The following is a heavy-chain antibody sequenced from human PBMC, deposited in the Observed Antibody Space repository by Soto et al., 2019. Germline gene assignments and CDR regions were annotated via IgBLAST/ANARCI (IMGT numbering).Heavy chain of an antibody. CDR3: ARDRNDFWSGYYYGMDV. V-gene: IGHV3-48*02. D-gene: IGHD3-3*01. Sequence: GGSLRLSCAASGFTFSSYAMSWVRQAPGKGLEWVSYISSSSSTIYYADSVKGRFTISRDNAKNSLYLQMNSLRDEDTAVYYCARDRNDFWSGYYYGMDVWGQGTTVTVSS. CDR1: GFTFSSYA. J-gene: IGHJ6*02. CDR2: ISSSSSTI.